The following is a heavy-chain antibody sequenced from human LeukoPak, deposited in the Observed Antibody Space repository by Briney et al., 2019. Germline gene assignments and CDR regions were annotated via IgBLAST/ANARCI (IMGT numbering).Heavy chain of an antibody. V-gene: IGHV1-3*01. CDR3: ARGRIAAAGMYY. CDR1: GYTLTSDA. J-gene: IGHJ4*02. D-gene: IGHD6-13*01. Sequence: ASVKRSCNASGYTLTSDAMHWVRHAPGQSLEWMGWINAGNGNTKYSQKFQGRVTITRDTSASTAYMELSSLRSEDTAVYYCARGRIAAAGMYYWGQGTLVTVSS. CDR2: INAGNGNT.